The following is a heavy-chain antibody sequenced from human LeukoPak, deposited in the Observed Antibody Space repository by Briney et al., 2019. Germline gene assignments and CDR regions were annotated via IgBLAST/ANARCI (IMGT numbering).Heavy chain of an antibody. Sequence: SQTLSLTCAISGDSVPSDSAAWNWIRQSPSRGLEWLGRTYYRSKWYNDYAISLKSRITINPDTSKNQFSLQLNSVTPEDTAVYYCARVSWQQLAPLIDYWGQGTLVTVSS. V-gene: IGHV6-1*01. J-gene: IGHJ4*02. CDR1: GDSVPSDSAA. CDR2: TYYRSKWYN. D-gene: IGHD6-13*01. CDR3: ARVSWQQLAPLIDY.